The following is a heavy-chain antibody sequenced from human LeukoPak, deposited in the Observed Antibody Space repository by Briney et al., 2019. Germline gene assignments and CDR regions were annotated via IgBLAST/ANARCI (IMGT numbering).Heavy chain of an antibody. CDR2: IYYSGST. CDR1: GGSISSSSYY. Sequence: PSETLSLTCTVSGGSISSSSYYWGWIRQPPAKGLEWIGSIYYSGSTYYNPSLKSRVTISVDTSKNQFSLKLSSVTAADTAVYYCARRTTSGYGTDYWGQGTLVTVSS. J-gene: IGHJ4*02. D-gene: IGHD5-12*01. CDR3: ARRTTSGYGTDY. V-gene: IGHV4-39*07.